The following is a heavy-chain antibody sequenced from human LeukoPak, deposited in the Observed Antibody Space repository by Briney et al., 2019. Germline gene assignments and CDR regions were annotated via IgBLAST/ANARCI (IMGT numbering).Heavy chain of an antibody. CDR3: GRAFPPLRTSSAGDL. D-gene: IGHD3-16*01. Sequence: GGPLRLSCSASGFTFSDYDMNWVRQAPGKGLEWVSSISGLSSYTYYGESVKGRFSISRDNAKNSLYLQMNSLGAEDTATYYCGRAFPPLRTSSAGDLWGQGILVTVSS. V-gene: IGHV3-21*01. CDR1: GFTFSDYD. J-gene: IGHJ4*02. CDR2: ISGLSSYT.